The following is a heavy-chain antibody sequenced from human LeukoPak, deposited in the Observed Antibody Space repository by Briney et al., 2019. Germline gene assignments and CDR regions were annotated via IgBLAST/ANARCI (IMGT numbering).Heavy chain of an antibody. V-gene: IGHV3-23*01. CDR1: GFAFSNYV. CDR3: ARDNPIGQSSSW. D-gene: IGHD6-13*01. J-gene: IGHJ4*02. CDR2: ISGSGGNT. Sequence: GGSLRLSCAASGFAFSNYVMSWVRQAPGKGPEWVSAISGSGGNTYYADSVKGRFTVSRDNSKNTLYLQMNSLRAEDTAVYYCARDNPIGQSSSWWGQGTLVTVSS.